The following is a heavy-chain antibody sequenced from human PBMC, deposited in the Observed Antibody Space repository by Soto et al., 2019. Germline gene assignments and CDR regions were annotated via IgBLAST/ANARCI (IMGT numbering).Heavy chain of an antibody. CDR3: ARDPWDIVVVPAAMPDY. CDR1: GFTFSSYA. J-gene: IGHJ4*02. D-gene: IGHD2-2*01. V-gene: IGHV3-30-3*01. Sequence: GGSLRLSCAASGFTFSSYAMHWVRQAPGKGLEWVAVISYDGSNKYYADSVKGRFTISRDNSKNTLYLQMNSLRAEDTAVYYGARDPWDIVVVPAAMPDYWVQGTLVTVSS. CDR2: ISYDGSNK.